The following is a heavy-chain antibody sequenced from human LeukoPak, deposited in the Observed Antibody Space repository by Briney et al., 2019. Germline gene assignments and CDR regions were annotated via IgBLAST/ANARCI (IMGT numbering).Heavy chain of an antibody. CDR3: AREDSSSWYDGGNNWFDP. D-gene: IGHD6-13*01. J-gene: IGHJ5*02. V-gene: IGHV1-18*01. CDR1: GYTFTSYG. Sequence: GASVKVSCKASGYTFTSYGISWVRQAPGQGLEWMGWISAYNGNTNYAQKLQGRVTMTTDTSTSTAYMELRSLRSDDPAVYYCAREDSSSWYDGGNNWFDPWGQGTLVTVSS. CDR2: ISAYNGNT.